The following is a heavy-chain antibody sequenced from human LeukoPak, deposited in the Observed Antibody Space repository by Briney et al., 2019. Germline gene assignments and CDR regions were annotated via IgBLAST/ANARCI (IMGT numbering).Heavy chain of an antibody. Sequence: PGGSLRLSCAASGFTVSSNYMSCVRQAPGKGLEWVSVIYSGGSTYYADSVKGRFTISRDNSKNTLYLQMNSLRAEDTAAYYCARGRPVLRYFDWLLYANNYYMHVWGKGTTVTISS. CDR1: GFTVSSNY. D-gene: IGHD3-9*01. CDR3: ARGRPVLRYFDWLLYANNYYMHV. V-gene: IGHV3-53*01. J-gene: IGHJ6*03. CDR2: IYSGGST.